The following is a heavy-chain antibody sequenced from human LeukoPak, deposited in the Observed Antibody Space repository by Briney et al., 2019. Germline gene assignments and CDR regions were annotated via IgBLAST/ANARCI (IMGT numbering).Heavy chain of an antibody. Sequence: GGSLRLSCAASGFTFSSYWMTWVRQAPGKGLEGVSYISSSSSTIYYADSVKGRFTISRANAKNSLYLQMNSLRAEDTAVYYCARDDTIFGVASRSQKPFDYWGQGTLVTVSS. V-gene: IGHV3-48*04. D-gene: IGHD3-3*01. J-gene: IGHJ4*02. CDR3: ARDDTIFGVASRSQKPFDY. CDR2: ISSSSSTI. CDR1: GFTFSSYW.